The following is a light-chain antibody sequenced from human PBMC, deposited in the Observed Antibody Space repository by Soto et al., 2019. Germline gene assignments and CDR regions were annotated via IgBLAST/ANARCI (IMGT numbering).Light chain of an antibody. CDR2: GAS. V-gene: IGKV3-15*01. CDR1: QDVRNG. CDR3: QQYDVWPQT. J-gene: IGKJ1*01. Sequence: EIVLTQSPATLSVSPRGRATLSCRASQDVRNGLAWYQQKPGQAPRLLIHGASTRATGIPDRFSGSGSGTEFTXTISSLQSEDFATYFCQQYDVWPQTFGQGTTVEI.